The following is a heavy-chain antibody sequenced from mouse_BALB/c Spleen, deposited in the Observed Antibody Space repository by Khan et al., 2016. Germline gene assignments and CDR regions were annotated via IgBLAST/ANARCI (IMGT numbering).Heavy chain of an antibody. J-gene: IGHJ4*01. CDR1: GYTFTDYS. CDR3: ARSTVVARNYYAMDY. CDR2: INTETGEP. Sequence: QIQLVQSGPELKKPGETVKISCKASGYTFTDYSMHWVKQAPGKGLKWMGWINTETGEPTYADDFKGRFAFSLEPSASTAYFAINTLKNKDTATYFCARSTVVARNYYAMDYGGQGTSVTVSS. V-gene: IGHV9-2-1*01. D-gene: IGHD1-1*01.